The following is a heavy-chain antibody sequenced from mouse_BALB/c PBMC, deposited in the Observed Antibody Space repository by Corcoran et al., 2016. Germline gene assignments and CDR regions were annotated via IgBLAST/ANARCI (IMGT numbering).Heavy chain of an antibody. V-gene: IGHV14-3*02. Sequence: EVQLQQSGAELVKPGASVKLSCTASGFNIKDTYMHWVKQRPEQGLEWIGRIDPANGNTKYDPKFQGQATITTDTSYNTAYLQLSSLTSEDTAVYYCARHGSSYPFAYWGQGTLVTVSA. J-gene: IGHJ3*01. CDR3: ARHGSSYPFAY. D-gene: IGHD1-1*01. CDR1: GFNIKDTY. CDR2: IDPANGNT.